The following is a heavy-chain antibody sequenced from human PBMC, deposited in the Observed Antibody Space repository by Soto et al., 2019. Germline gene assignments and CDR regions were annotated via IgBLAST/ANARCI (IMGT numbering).Heavy chain of an antibody. Sequence: QVQLVESGGGVVQPGRSLRLSCAASGFTFSSNGMYWDRHAPGKGRVWVAVIWDDGSNKYYEDSGKGRFTISRDNSKNTLDLQMNSLRAEDTAVYYCAGDEGFTVYWGQGNLVTVSS. CDR1: GFTFSSNG. J-gene: IGHJ4*02. D-gene: IGHD2-15*01. V-gene: IGHV3-33*01. CDR3: AGDEGFTVY. CDR2: IWDDGSNK.